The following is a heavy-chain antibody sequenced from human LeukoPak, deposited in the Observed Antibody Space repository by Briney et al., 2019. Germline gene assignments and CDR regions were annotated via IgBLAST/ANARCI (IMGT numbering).Heavy chain of an antibody. D-gene: IGHD2-15*01. Sequence: GGSLRLSCAASGFTLSAYWMHWVRQAPGKGLEWVANIKEDGSEKYYEDSVKGRFTISRDNAKNSLYLQMNSLRAEDTAVYYCARNVGWFRFDYWGQGTLVTVSS. V-gene: IGHV3-7*03. CDR2: IKEDGSEK. CDR3: ARNVGWFRFDY. CDR1: GFTLSAYW. J-gene: IGHJ4*02.